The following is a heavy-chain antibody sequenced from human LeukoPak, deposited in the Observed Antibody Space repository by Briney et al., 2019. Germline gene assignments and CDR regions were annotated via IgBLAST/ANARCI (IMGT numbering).Heavy chain of an antibody. V-gene: IGHV4-59*08. D-gene: IGHD1-26*01. J-gene: IGHJ4*02. Sequence: SETLSLTCTVSGGSISNYYWTWIRQPPGKGLEWIGYIYYSGTTYYNPSLKSRVTISVDTSKNQLSLKLTSVTAADTAVYYCARLSGSPHPPFDYWGQGTLVTVSS. CDR1: GGSISNYY. CDR3: ARLSGSPHPPFDY. CDR2: IYYSGTT.